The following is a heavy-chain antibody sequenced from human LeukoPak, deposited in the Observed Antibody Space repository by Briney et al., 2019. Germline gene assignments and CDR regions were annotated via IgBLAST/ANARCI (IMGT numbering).Heavy chain of an antibody. V-gene: IGHV4-39*01. CDR3: AGGGPVPAAMTEEYFQH. Sequence: SSETLSLTCTVSGGSISSSSYYWGWIRQPPGKGLEWIGSIYYSGSTYYNPSLKSRVTISVDTSKNQFSLKLSSVTAADTAVHYCAGGGPVPAAMTEEYFQHWGQGTLVTVSS. J-gene: IGHJ1*01. CDR1: GGSISSSSYY. D-gene: IGHD2-2*01. CDR2: IYYSGST.